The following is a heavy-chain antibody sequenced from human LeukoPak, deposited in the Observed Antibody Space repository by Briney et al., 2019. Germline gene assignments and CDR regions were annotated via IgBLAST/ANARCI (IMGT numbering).Heavy chain of an antibody. CDR3: ARDRGGSSSWYVPAGHDY. CDR1: GFTFSSYS. Sequence: PGGSLRLSCAASGFTFSSYSMNWVRQAPGKGLEWVSSISSSSSYIYYADSVKGRFTISRDNAKNSLYLQMNSLRAEDTAVYYCARDRGGSSSWYVPAGHDYWGQGTLVTVSS. CDR2: ISSSSSYI. J-gene: IGHJ4*02. V-gene: IGHV3-21*01. D-gene: IGHD6-13*01.